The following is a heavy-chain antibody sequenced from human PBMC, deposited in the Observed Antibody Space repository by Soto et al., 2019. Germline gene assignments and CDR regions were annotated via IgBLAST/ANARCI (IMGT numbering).Heavy chain of an antibody. D-gene: IGHD6-19*01. CDR1: GFTFSSYG. CDR2: ISYDGSNE. V-gene: IGHV3-30*18. CDR3: AKEITVAGDFDY. J-gene: IGHJ4*01. Sequence: LRLSCVASGFTFSSYGIHWVRQAPGKGLEWVAVISYDGSNEYYANSVKGRFTISRDNSKNTLYLQMDSLRPEDTAVYYCAKEITVAGDFDYWGHGTLVTVSS.